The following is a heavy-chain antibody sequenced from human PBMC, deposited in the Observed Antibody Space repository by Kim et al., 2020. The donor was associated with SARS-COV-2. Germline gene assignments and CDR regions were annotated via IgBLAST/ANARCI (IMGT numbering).Heavy chain of an antibody. V-gene: IGHV5-51*01. CDR3: ARGRGKSGRKNWFDP. CDR1: GYSFTSYW. CDR2: IYPDDSDT. Sequence: GESLKISCKASGYSFTSYWIGWVRQMPGKGLELMGVIYPDDSDTRYSPSFQGQVIISADKSIRTAYLRWSSLKASDTAIYYCARGRGKSGRKNWFDPWGQGTLVTVSS. D-gene: IGHD1-26*01. J-gene: IGHJ5*02.